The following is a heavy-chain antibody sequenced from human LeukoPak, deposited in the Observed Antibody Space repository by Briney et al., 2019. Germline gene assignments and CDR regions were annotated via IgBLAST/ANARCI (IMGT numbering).Heavy chain of an antibody. Sequence: PGGSLRLSCAASGFIVSSNYMSWVRQAPGKGLEWVSVIYSGGTTDYADSVKGRFTISRDNSKKTLYLQLNSLRAEDTAVYYCVKRFGELWGQGTLVTVSS. V-gene: IGHV3-53*01. J-gene: IGHJ4*02. CDR2: IYSGGTT. D-gene: IGHD3-10*01. CDR1: GFIVSSNY. CDR3: VKRFGEL.